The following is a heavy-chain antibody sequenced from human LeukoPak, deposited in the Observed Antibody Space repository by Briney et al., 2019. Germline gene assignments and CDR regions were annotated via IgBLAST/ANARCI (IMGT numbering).Heavy chain of an antibody. CDR2: ISAYNGNT. V-gene: IGHV1-18*01. CDR3: ARHFAGSGSYYERIHHQDY. CDR1: GYTFTSYG. J-gene: IGHJ4*02. D-gene: IGHD1-26*01. Sequence: ASVKVSCKASGYTFTSYGISWVRRAPGQGLEWMGWISAYNGNTNYAQKLQGRVTMTTDTSTSTAYMELRSLRSDDTAVYYCARHFAGSGSYYERIHHQDYWGQGTLVTVSS.